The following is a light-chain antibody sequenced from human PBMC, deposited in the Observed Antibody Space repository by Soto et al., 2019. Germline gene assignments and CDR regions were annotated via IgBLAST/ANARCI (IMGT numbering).Light chain of an antibody. CDR1: QDIKKY. Sequence: DIQMTQTPSSLSASVGDRVTITCQASQDIKKYLNWYQHKPGKAPKLLIYDASNLETGAPSRFSGSGSGTDFSFTISSLQPEDMATYYCQQYDDYPITFGQGTRLEIK. CDR2: DAS. CDR3: QQYDDYPIT. J-gene: IGKJ5*01. V-gene: IGKV1-33*01.